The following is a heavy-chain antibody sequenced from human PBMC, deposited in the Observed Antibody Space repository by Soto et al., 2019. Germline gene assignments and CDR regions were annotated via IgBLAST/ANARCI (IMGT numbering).Heavy chain of an antibody. CDR2: IYPGDSDT. D-gene: IGHD2-15*01. Sequence: PGESLKISCQGSGYSFSTSWIGWVRQMPGKGLEWMGIIYPGDSDTRYSPSFQGQVTISADKSISTAFLQWSSLKASDTATYYCARTNIAGIRGYFDYWGQGTPVTFSS. V-gene: IGHV5-51*01. CDR3: ARTNIAGIRGYFDY. CDR1: GYSFSTSW. J-gene: IGHJ4*02.